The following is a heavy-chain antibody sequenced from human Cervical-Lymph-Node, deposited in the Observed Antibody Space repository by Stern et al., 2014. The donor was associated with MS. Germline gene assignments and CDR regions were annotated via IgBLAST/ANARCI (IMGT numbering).Heavy chain of an antibody. CDR2: IRQDGSER. Sequence: EVQLLESGGGLVQPGGSLRLSCAVSEFSFSNYWMTWVRQAPGKGLEWVANIRQDGSERYYEDSVKGRFTISRDNAEGSLYLQMNSLRVEDTAVYYCARGSSGWFPLYYFDDWGQGSLVTISS. V-gene: IGHV3-7*01. D-gene: IGHD6-13*01. CDR1: EFSFSNYW. CDR3: ARGSSGWFPLYYFDD. J-gene: IGHJ4*02.